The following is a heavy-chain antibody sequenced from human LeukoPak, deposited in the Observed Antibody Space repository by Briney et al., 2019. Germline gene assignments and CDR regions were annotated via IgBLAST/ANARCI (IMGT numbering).Heavy chain of an antibody. Sequence: GGSLRLSCAASGFTFSSYAMHWVRQAPGKGLEWVSGISWNSGSIGYADSVKGRFTMSRDNAKNSLYLQMNSVRAEDMALYYCAKDRGTSWDAFDIWGQGTMVTVSS. V-gene: IGHV3-9*03. J-gene: IGHJ3*02. CDR2: ISWNSGSI. D-gene: IGHD6-13*01. CDR3: AKDRGTSWDAFDI. CDR1: GFTFSSYA.